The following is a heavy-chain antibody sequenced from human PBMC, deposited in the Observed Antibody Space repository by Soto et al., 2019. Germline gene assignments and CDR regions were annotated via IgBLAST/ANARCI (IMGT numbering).Heavy chain of an antibody. CDR1: VFTFSRVS. CDR2: ISSGSSDT. CDR3: ARVAY. V-gene: IGHV3-21*01. J-gene: IGHJ4*01. Sequence: PGGSLRLSCEASVFTFSRVSMNWVRQFPGKGLEWVSSISSGSSDTWYADSVKGRFIISRDNAQNSLFLQMNTLRPEDTAMYYCARVAYWGPGTQVTVSS.